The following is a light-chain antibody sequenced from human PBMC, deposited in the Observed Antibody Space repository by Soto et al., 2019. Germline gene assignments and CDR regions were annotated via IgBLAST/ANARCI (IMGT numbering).Light chain of an antibody. V-gene: IGKV3-11*01. Sequence: GMSQSRDTVSLRPGVGPSRSRRVSQSISSYLAWYQQKPGQAPRLLIYDASSRATGIPARFSGSVSGTDFTPTISSLESEDSAGYYCQKLTARPTQSTFGEGTKVDIK. J-gene: IGKJ1*01. CDR2: DAS. CDR3: QKLTARPTQST. CDR1: QSISSY.